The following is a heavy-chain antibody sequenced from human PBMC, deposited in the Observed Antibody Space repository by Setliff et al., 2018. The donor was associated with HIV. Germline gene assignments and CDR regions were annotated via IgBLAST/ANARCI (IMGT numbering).Heavy chain of an antibody. CDR3: ARVRHRGYYYGSGSFDY. D-gene: IGHD3-10*01. Sequence: GGSLRLSCAASGFTFSNYWMSWVRQAPGKGLEWVANINQDGSEKYYVDSVKGRFTISRDNAKNSLYRQMNSLRAEDTAVYYCARVRHRGYYYGSGSFDYWGRGTLVTVSS. CDR2: INQDGSEK. CDR1: GFTFSNYW. J-gene: IGHJ4*02. V-gene: IGHV3-7*01.